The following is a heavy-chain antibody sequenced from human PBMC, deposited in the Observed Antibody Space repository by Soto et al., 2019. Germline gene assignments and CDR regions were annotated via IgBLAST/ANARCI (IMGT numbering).Heavy chain of an antibody. V-gene: IGHV3-21*06. J-gene: IGHJ4*02. CDR1: GFTFTRYS. CDR2: ISSTTNYI. CDR3: ARESEDLTSNFDY. Sequence: SLRLSCAASGFTFTRYSMNWFRQAPGKGLERVSSISSTTNYIYYGDSMKGRFTISRDNAKNSLYLEMNSLRAEDTAVYYCARESEDLTSNFDYWGQGTLVTVSS.